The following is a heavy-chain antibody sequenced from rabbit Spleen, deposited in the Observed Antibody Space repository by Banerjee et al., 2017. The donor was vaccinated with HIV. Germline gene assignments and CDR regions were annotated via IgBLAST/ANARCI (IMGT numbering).Heavy chain of an antibody. CDR2: IDPVFGIT. D-gene: IGHD1-1*01. J-gene: IGHJ4*01. Sequence: QLEESAGGLVQPGGSLKLSCKASGFTLSSFYMNWVRQAPGKGLEWIGYIDPVFGITYYANWVNGRFTISSHNAQNTVSLQMNSLTAADTATYFCVRGASSSGYYSLWGPGTLVTVS. V-gene: IGHV1S7*01. CDR1: GFTLSSFY. CDR3: VRGASSSGYYSL.